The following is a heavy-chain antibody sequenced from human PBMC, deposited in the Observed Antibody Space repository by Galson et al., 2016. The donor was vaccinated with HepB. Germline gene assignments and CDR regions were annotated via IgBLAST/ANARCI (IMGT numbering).Heavy chain of an antibody. CDR3: ARDQFDVVVVSVPFVLDV. Sequence: SVKVSCRASGGTFSSYGISWVRQAPGQGLEWMGGIIPILGIADYAQKFQDRVTITADKSTSTVYMELTSLRSEDTAVYFCARDQFDVVVVSVPFVLDVWGQGTTVTVSS. J-gene: IGHJ6*02. D-gene: IGHD2-2*01. CDR2: IIPILGIA. CDR1: GGTFSSYG. V-gene: IGHV1-69*10.